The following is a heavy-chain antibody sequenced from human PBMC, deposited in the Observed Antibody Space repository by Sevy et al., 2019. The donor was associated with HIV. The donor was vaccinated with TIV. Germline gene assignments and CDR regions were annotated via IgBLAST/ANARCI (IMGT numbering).Heavy chain of an antibody. V-gene: IGHV3-7*01. Sequence: GGSLRLSCTASGFSFRSYWMTWVRQAPGMGLEWVANIKLDGDEKYYVESLKGRFTISRDNVKNSLYLQMNNLGAEDTAVYYCAGDSKGGLDVWGQGTTVTVSS. D-gene: IGHD4-4*01. J-gene: IGHJ6*02. CDR1: GFSFRSYW. CDR3: AGDSKGGLDV. CDR2: IKLDGDEK.